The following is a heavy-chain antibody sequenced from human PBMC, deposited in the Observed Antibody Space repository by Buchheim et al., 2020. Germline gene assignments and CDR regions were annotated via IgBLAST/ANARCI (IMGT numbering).Heavy chain of an antibody. CDR1: GFTFSSYS. CDR2: ISSSSSTI. J-gene: IGHJ4*02. D-gene: IGHD1-14*01. Sequence: EVQLVESGGGLVQPGGFLRLSCAASGFTFSSYSMNWVRQAPGKGLERVSYISSSSSTIYYADSVKGRFTISRDNAKNSLYLQMNSLRAEDTAVYYCATGPRWLNLRAWGQGTL. V-gene: IGHV3-48*01. CDR3: ATGPRWLNLRA.